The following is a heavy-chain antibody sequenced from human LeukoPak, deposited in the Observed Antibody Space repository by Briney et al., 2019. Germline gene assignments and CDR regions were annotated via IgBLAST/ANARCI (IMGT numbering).Heavy chain of an antibody. J-gene: IGHJ4*02. D-gene: IGHD1-26*01. CDR3: AKTGISGAATVFFDS. V-gene: IGHV3-23*01. Sequence: PGGSLRLSCAASAFTFSAHAMTWVRQTPGKGPEWVSNISDDGGSTFYADSVKGRFTIARDNSKDTLYLQMNSLRAEDTAIYYCAKTGISGAATVFFDSWGQGTLVTVSS. CDR1: AFTFSAHA. CDR2: ISDDGGST.